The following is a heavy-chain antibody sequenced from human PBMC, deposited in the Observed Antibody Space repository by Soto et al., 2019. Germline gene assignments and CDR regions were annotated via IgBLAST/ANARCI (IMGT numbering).Heavy chain of an antibody. V-gene: IGHV4-39*01. Sequence: TLSLTCTVSGGSISSSSYYWGWIRQPPGKGLEWIGSIYYSGSTYYNPSLKSRVTISVDTSKNQFSLKLSSVTAADTAVYYCARRYCSGGSCYSGNWFDPWGQGTLVTVSS. CDR1: GGSISSSSYY. CDR2: IYYSGST. CDR3: ARRYCSGGSCYSGNWFDP. D-gene: IGHD2-15*01. J-gene: IGHJ5*02.